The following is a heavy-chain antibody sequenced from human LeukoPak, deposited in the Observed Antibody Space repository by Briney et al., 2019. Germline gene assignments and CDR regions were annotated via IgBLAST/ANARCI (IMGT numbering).Heavy chain of an antibody. V-gene: IGHV1-2*02. CDR3: ASWAGGNAPVASFDY. CDR1: GYSFTGYY. Sequence: ASVKASCKPSGYSFTGYYMHWMRQAPGQGLEWMGWINLNSGDTNYAEKFQGRVTMTRDTSISTAYVELSRLRYDDTAVYYCASWAGGNAPVASFDYWGQGTLVTVSS. J-gene: IGHJ4*02. D-gene: IGHD1-14*01. CDR2: INLNSGDT.